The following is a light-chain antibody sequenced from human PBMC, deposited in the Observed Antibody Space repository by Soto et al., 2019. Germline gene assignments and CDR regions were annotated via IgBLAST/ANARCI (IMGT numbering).Light chain of an antibody. V-gene: IGKV3-20*01. CDR1: QTISSY. CDR3: QQYLSSPPYG. Sequence: EIVLTQSPGTLSLSPGERATLSCRASQTISSYLAWYQHKPGQAPRLLIYDASSRTTGIPDRFSGSGSGTDITLTISRLEPEDFTVYYCQQYLSSPPYGFGQGTKLEI. CDR2: DAS. J-gene: IGKJ2*03.